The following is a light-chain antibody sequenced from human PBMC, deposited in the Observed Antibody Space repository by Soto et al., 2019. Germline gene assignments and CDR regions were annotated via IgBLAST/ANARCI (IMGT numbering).Light chain of an antibody. Sequence: QSALTQPPSASGSFGQSVTISCTGTSSDVGGYNYVSWYQQHPGKAPKHMIYEVSERPSGVPDRFSGSKSGNTASLTVSGLQADDEADYYCSSYSGTNYHYVFGTGTKVTVL. V-gene: IGLV2-8*01. CDR1: SSDVGGYNY. CDR3: SSYSGTNYHYV. CDR2: EVS. J-gene: IGLJ1*01.